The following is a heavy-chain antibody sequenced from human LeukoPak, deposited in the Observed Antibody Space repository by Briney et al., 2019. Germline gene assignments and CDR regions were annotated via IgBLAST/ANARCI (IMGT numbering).Heavy chain of an antibody. CDR3: ATYTNWVAGDV. V-gene: IGHV3-21*01. D-gene: IGHD3-16*01. Sequence: KPGGSLRLSCAASGFTFSTYSMNWVRQAPGKGLEWVSSISGSSIYIYYADSVKGRFTISRDNAKNSLYLQMNSLRAEDTAVYYCATYTNWVAGDVWGQGTTVSVSS. CDR2: ISGSSIYI. J-gene: IGHJ6*02. CDR1: GFTFSTYS.